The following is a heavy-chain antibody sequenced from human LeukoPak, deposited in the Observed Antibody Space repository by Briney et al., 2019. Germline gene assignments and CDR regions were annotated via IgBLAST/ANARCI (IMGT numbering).Heavy chain of an antibody. D-gene: IGHD3-9*01. CDR2: IYTSGST. J-gene: IGHJ5*02. Sequence: MTSETLSLTCTVSGGSISSYYWSWIRQPAGKGLEWIGRIYTSGSTNYNPSLKSRVTMSVDTSKNQFSLKLSSVTAADTAVYYCARVGSLNYDILTDKPWNWFDPWGQGTLVTVSS. V-gene: IGHV4-4*07. CDR1: GGSISSYY. CDR3: ARVGSLNYDILTDKPWNWFDP.